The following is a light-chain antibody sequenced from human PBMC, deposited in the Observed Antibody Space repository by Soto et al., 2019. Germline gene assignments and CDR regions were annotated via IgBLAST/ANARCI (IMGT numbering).Light chain of an antibody. CDR2: EGT. Sequence: QSALTQPASVSGSPGQSISISCTGTSSDVVTYNLVSWYQRHPGKAPTVLIYEGTKRPSGVSNRFSGSKSGNTASLTISGLQTEDEADYYCYSFAGSTTFSYVFGPGTKVTV. V-gene: IGLV2-23*03. CDR3: YSFAGSTTFSYV. CDR1: SSDVVTYNL. J-gene: IGLJ1*01.